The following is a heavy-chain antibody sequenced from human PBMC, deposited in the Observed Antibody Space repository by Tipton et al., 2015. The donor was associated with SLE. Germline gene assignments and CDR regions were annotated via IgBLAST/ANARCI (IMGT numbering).Heavy chain of an antibody. CDR1: GFTFSNYW. V-gene: IGHV3-7*01. CDR3: TTEQQLGYSSAFDY. Sequence: GSLRLSCAASGFTFSNYWMSWVRQPPGKGLEWVANIKQDGSDKNYVDSVKGRFTISRDNAKNSLYLQMSYLRPEDTAVYYCTTEQQLGYSSAFDYWGQGTLVTVSS. CDR2: IKQDGSDK. D-gene: IGHD6-13*01. J-gene: IGHJ4*02.